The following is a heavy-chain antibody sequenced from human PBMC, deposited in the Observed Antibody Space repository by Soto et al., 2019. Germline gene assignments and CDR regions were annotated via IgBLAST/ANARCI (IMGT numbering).Heavy chain of an antibody. J-gene: IGHJ4*02. CDR1: GFTFSSYA. CDR2: ISGSGGST. V-gene: IGHV3-23*01. D-gene: IGHD5-12*01. CDR3: AKRDGYTWDYFDY. Sequence: GGSLRLSCAASGFTFSSYAMSWVRQAPGKGLEWVSAISGSGGSTYYADSVKGRFTISRDNSKSTLYLQMNSLRAEDTAVYYCAKRDGYTWDYFDYWGQGTLVTVSS.